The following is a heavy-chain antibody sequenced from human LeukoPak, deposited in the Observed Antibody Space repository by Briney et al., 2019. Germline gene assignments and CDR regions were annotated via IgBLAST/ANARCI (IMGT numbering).Heavy chain of an antibody. Sequence: PGGSLRLSCAASGFTFSSYAMSWVRQAPGKGLEWVSAISGSGGSTYYADSVKGRFTISRDNSKNTLYLQMNSLRAEDTAVYYCAKELRTRSYGGRPGGFDYWGQGTLVTVSS. J-gene: IGHJ4*02. CDR1: GFTFSSYA. V-gene: IGHV3-23*01. CDR3: AKELRTRSYGGRPGGFDY. D-gene: IGHD4-23*01. CDR2: ISGSGGST.